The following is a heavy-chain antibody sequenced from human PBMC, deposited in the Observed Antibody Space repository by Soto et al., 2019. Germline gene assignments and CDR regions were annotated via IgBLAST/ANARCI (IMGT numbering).Heavy chain of an antibody. D-gene: IGHD6-19*01. J-gene: IGHJ4*02. CDR2: IYYSGST. V-gene: IGHV4-59*08. Sequence: SETLSLTCTVSGGSINSYYWSWIRQPPGKGLEWIGYIYYSGSTNYTPSLKSRVTISLDTSKNQFSLNLSSVTAADTAVYYCARHNGFETSDWYFLYWGQGTLVTVSS. CDR3: ARHNGFETSDWYFLY. CDR1: GGSINSYY.